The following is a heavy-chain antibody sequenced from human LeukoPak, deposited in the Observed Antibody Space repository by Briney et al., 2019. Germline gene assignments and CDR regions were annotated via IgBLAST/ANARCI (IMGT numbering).Heavy chain of an antibody. V-gene: IGHV5-10-1*01. Sequence: GESLKISCKASGYSFTTYWISWVRQMPGKGLEWMGRIDPSDSYTNYSPSFQGHVTISADKSISTAYLQWSSLKASDTGMYYCARGSYYDSSGLHWGQGTLVTVS. CDR1: GYSFTTYW. J-gene: IGHJ1*01. CDR3: ARGSYYDSSGLH. D-gene: IGHD3-22*01. CDR2: IDPSDSYT.